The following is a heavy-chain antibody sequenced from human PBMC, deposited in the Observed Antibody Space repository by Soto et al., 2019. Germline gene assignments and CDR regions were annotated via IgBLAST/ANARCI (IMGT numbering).Heavy chain of an antibody. D-gene: IGHD1-1*01. J-gene: IGHJ5*02. Sequence: SETLSLTWAVSGGSISSVCYSWSWIRQPPGKGLEWIGYIYHSGSTYYNPSLKSRVTISVDRSKNQFSLKLSSVTAADTAVYYCARVQTPWGQGTLVTVSS. CDR1: GGSISSVCYS. CDR2: IYHSGST. V-gene: IGHV4-30-2*01. CDR3: ARVQTP.